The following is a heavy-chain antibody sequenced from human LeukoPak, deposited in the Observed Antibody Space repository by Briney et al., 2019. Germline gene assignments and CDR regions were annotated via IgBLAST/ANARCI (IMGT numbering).Heavy chain of an antibody. V-gene: IGHV3-33*01. CDR1: GFTFSSYG. J-gene: IGHJ4*02. CDR3: ATADSSGWWRGY. Sequence: PGGSLRLSCAASGFTFSSYGMHWVRQAPGKGLEWVAVIWYDGSNKYYADSVKGRFTISRDNSKNTLYLQMNSLRAEDTAVYYCATADSSGWWRGYWGQGTLVTVSS. D-gene: IGHD6-19*01. CDR2: IWYDGSNK.